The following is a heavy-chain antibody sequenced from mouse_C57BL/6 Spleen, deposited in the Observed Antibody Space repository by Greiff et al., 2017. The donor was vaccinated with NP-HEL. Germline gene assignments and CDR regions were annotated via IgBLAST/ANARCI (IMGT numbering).Heavy chain of an antibody. CDR1: GFTFSSYA. Sequence: EVMLVESGGGLVKPGGSLKLSCAASGFTFSSYAMSWVRQTPEKRLEWVATISDGGSYTYYPDNVKGRFTISRDNAKNNLYLQMSHLKSEDTAMYYCARGGTGTWRGYFDYWGQGTTLTVSS. CDR3: ARGGTGTWRGYFDY. CDR2: ISDGGSYT. D-gene: IGHD4-1*01. J-gene: IGHJ2*01. V-gene: IGHV5-4*03.